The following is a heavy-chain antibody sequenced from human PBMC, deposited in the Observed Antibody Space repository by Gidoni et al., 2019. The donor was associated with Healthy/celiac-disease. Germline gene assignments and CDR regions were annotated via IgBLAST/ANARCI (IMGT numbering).Heavy chain of an antibody. D-gene: IGHD3-10*01. Sequence: QVQLVQSGAEVKKPGASVKVSCKASGYTFTGYYMHWGRQAPGQGLEWMGWINPNSGGTNYAQKFQGRVTMTRDTSISTAYMELSRLRSDDTAVYYCARVFGITMVRGAQGYFQHWGQGTLVTVSS. V-gene: IGHV1-2*02. CDR1: GYTFTGYY. J-gene: IGHJ1*01. CDR2: INPNSGGT. CDR3: ARVFGITMVRGAQGYFQH.